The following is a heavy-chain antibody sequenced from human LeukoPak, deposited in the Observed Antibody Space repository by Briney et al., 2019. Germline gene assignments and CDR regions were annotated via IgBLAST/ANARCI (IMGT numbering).Heavy chain of an antibody. V-gene: IGHV3-48*02. Sequence: GGSLRLSCAASGFTFGSYSMDWVRQAPGKGLEWVSYIGGSATTTYYADSVKGRFTISRDNAKNSLYLQMNSLRDEDTAVYYCARDQRYYDSSGYCYYPDYWGQGTLVTVSS. J-gene: IGHJ4*02. D-gene: IGHD3-22*01. CDR1: GFTFGSYS. CDR2: IGGSATTT. CDR3: ARDQRYYDSSGYCYYPDY.